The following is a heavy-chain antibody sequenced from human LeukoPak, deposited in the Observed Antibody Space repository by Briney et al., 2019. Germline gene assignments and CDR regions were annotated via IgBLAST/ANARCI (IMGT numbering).Heavy chain of an antibody. CDR3: ARDQLAARYGWGRERLVRGGVFDY. J-gene: IGHJ4*02. D-gene: IGHD3-10*01. V-gene: IGHV3-23*01. CDR2: ISGSGGST. CDR1: GFTFSTYW. Sequence: GGSLRLSCAASGFTFSTYWMHWVRQAPGKGLVWVSGISGSGGSTYYADSVKGRSTISRDNSKNTLYLQMNSLRAEDTAVYYCARDQLAARYGWGRERLVRGGVFDYWGQGTLVTVSS.